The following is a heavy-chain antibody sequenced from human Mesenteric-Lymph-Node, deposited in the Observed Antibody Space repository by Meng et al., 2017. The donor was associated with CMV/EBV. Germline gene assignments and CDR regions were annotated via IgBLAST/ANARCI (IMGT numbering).Heavy chain of an antibody. CDR3: AKDSGYGWGNYFDY. Sequence: GGSLRLSCAASGFSFISHGMHWVRQAPGKGLEWVAVIWYDGSDKYYADSVKGRFTISRDNSKNTLYMQMNSLRAEDTAVYYCAKDSGYGWGNYFDYWGQGTLVTVSS. D-gene: IGHD5-12*01. CDR2: IWYDGSDK. V-gene: IGHV3-33*06. CDR1: GFSFISHG. J-gene: IGHJ4*02.